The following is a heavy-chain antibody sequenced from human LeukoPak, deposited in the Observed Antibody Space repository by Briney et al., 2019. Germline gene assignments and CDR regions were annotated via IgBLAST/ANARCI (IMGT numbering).Heavy chain of an antibody. CDR1: GFTFSSYA. D-gene: IGHD3-10*01. Sequence: PGGSLRLSCAASGFTFSSYAMHWVRQAPGKGLEWVAVMSYDGSNKYYADSVKGRFTISRDNSKNTLYLQMNSLRAEDTAVYYCARDPYSLLWFGEYQGYFDYWGQGTLVTVSS. CDR3: ARDPYSLLWFGEYQGYFDY. CDR2: MSYDGSNK. V-gene: IGHV3-30*04. J-gene: IGHJ4*02.